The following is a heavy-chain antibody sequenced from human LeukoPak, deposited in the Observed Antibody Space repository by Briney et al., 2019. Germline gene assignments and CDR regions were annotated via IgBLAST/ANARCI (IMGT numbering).Heavy chain of an antibody. D-gene: IGHD3-22*01. CDR3: ARGGYYYDSSGYWHFDY. CDR2: ISYDGSNK. V-gene: IGHV3-30-3*01. CDR1: GFTFSSYA. Sequence: GGSLRLSRVASGFTFSSYAMHWVRQAPGKGLEWVAVISYDGSNKYYADSVKGRFTISRDNSKNTLYLQMNSLRAEDTAVYYCARGGYYYDSSGYWHFDYWGQGTLVTVSS. J-gene: IGHJ4*02.